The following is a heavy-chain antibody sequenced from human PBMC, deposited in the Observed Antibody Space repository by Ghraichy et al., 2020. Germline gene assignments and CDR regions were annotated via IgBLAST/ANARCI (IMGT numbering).Heavy chain of an antibody. CDR1: GFTFSTYA. Sequence: GGSLRLSCAASGFTFSTYAMSWVRQAPGKGLEWVSSLRASGEMSHYADSVKGRFTISRDNSKNTVDLQMNSLRAEDTAIYYCAKDLSTMLTFYFESWGQGTLVTVSS. CDR2: LRASGEMS. V-gene: IGHV3-23*01. J-gene: IGHJ4*02. D-gene: IGHD5/OR15-5a*01. CDR3: AKDLSTMLTFYFES.